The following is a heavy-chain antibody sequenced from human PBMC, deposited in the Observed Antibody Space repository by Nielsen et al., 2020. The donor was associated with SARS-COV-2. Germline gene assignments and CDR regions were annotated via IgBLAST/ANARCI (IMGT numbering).Heavy chain of an antibody. J-gene: IGHJ4*02. D-gene: IGHD3-3*01. Sequence: ASVKVSCKVSGYTLSELSIHWVRLAPGKGLEWMGGFDPGDAETVYAQKFQGRITMTEDTSADTAYMDLSSLRTEDTAVYYCATSLVAAIFGVLDYWGPGTLVTVSS. CDR2: FDPGDAET. CDR3: ATSLVAAIFGVLDY. V-gene: IGHV1-24*01. CDR1: GYTLSELS.